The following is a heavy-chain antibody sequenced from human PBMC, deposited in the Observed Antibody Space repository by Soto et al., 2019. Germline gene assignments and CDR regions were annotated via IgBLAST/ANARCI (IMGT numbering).Heavy chain of an antibody. J-gene: IGHJ2*01. CDR3: AREIMPLTNGWYVDR. D-gene: IGHD2-8*01. CDR1: GGSISGGVHS. CDR2: IFHSGST. Sequence: QVQLQESGPGLVKPSETLSLTCTVSGGSISGGVHSWSWIRQPPGKGLEWIGHIFHSGSTYYNPSLKSRLTISVDKSKKQFALRLGSVPAADTAGYYWAREIMPLTNGWYVDRWGRGALGTVSS. V-gene: IGHV4-30-4*01.